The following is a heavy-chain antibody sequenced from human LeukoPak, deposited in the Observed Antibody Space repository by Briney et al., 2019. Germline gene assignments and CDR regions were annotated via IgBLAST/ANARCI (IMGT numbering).Heavy chain of an antibody. D-gene: IGHD2-2*01. Sequence: GGSLRLSCAASGFTFSSYWMHWVRQAPGKGLVWVSRINTDGSSTNYADSVKGRFTISRDNAKNTLYLQMNSLRAEDTAVYYCARDRGVYCSSTSCARGYMDIWGKGTTVTVSS. J-gene: IGHJ6*03. V-gene: IGHV3-74*01. CDR1: GFTFSSYW. CDR2: INTDGSST. CDR3: ARDRGVYCSSTSCARGYMDI.